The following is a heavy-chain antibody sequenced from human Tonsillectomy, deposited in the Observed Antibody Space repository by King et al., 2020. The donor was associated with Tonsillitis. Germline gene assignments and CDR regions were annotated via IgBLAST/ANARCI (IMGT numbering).Heavy chain of an antibody. Sequence: QLQESGPGLVKPSETLSLTCTVSGGSIGSSYWSWFRQPPGKGLEWIGYIYSSGSTNSNPSLKSRVTISVDTSKNQLSLKLSSVTAADTAVYYCARGNLRWGQGTLVTVSS. CDR2: IYSSGST. CDR3: ARGNLR. CDR1: GGSIGSSY. D-gene: IGHD3-10*01. J-gene: IGHJ4*02. V-gene: IGHV4-59*01.